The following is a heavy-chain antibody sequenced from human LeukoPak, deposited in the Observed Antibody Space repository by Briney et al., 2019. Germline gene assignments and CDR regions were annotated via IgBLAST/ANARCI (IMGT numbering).Heavy chain of an antibody. J-gene: IGHJ4*02. D-gene: IGHD5-12*01. Sequence: GGSLRLSCAASGFTFSNYGMNWVRQSPVKGLEWLSYISSSDNTIYYADPVKGRFTISRDNAKNSLYLQMNSLRDEDTAVYYCARAMRSGYDYWGQGTLVTVSS. CDR3: ARAMRSGYDY. V-gene: IGHV3-48*02. CDR1: GFTFSNYG. CDR2: ISSSDNTI.